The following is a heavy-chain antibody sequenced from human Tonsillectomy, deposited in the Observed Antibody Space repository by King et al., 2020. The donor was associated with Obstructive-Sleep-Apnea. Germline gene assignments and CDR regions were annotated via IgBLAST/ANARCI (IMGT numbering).Heavy chain of an antibody. V-gene: IGHV1-8*01. CDR1: GYTFTSYD. D-gene: IGHD2-15*01. CDR2: MNPNSGDT. J-gene: IGHJ4*02. CDR3: ARRWGAGGSDY. Sequence: VQLVESGAEVKKPGASVKVSCKASGYTFTSYDIDWVRQATGQGLEWMGWMNPNSGDTGYAQKFQGRVTMTRNNPISTAYMELSSPRSDDTAVFYCARRWGAGGSDYWGQGTLVTVSS.